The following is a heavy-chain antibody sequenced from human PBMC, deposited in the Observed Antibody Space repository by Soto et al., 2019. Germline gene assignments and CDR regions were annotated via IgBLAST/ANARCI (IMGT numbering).Heavy chain of an antibody. CDR3: ASLGGSGTSDFDY. CDR2: IITIFGTA. D-gene: IGHD1-1*01. J-gene: IGHJ4*02. Sequence: QVQLVQSGAEVKKPGSSVKVSCKASGGTFSSYAISWVRQAPGQGLEWMGGIITIFGTANYAQKFQGRVTITAGESTSAAYMELSSLRSEDTAVYYGASLGGSGTSDFDYWGQGTLVTVSS. CDR1: GGTFSSYA. V-gene: IGHV1-69*12.